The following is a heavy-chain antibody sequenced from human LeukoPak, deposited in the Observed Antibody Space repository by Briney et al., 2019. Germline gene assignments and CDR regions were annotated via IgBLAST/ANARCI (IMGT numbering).Heavy chain of an antibody. D-gene: IGHD3-16*01. CDR3: ARVSGGTLIDY. CDR1: GGSFSGYY. J-gene: IGHJ4*02. Sequence: PSETLSLTCAVYGGSFSGYYWSWIRQPPGKGLEWIGEINHSGSTNYNPSLKSRVTISVDTSKNQFSLKLSSVTAADTAVYYCARVSGGTLIDYWGQGTLVTVSS. CDR2: INHSGST. V-gene: IGHV4-34*01.